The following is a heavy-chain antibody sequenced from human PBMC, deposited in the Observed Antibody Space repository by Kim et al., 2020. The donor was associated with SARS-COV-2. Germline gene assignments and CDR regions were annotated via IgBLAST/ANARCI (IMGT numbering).Heavy chain of an antibody. Sequence: GGSLRLSCAASGFTFSSYEMNWVRQAPGKGLEWVSYISSSGSTIYYADSVKGRFTISRDNAKNSLYLQMNSLRAEDTAVYYCARDRLWGSGSYPDYFDYWGQGTLVTVSS. J-gene: IGHJ4*02. CDR3: ARDRLWGSGSYPDYFDY. CDR2: ISSSGSTI. V-gene: IGHV3-48*03. D-gene: IGHD3-10*01. CDR1: GFTFSSYE.